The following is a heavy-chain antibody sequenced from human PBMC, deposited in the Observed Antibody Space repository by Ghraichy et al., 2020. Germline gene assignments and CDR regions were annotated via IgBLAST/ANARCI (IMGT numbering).Heavy chain of an antibody. CDR3: ANSFGELPSRQFDD. Sequence: GGSLRLSCAASGFTFSSYDMNWVRQAPGKGLEWVLAISGSGGSTYYADSVKGRFTISRDNSKNTLYLQMNSLRAEDTAVYYCANSFGELPSRQFDDWGQGTLVAVSS. CDR1: GFTFSSYD. J-gene: IGHJ4*02. D-gene: IGHD3-10*01. CDR2: ISGSGGST. V-gene: IGHV3-23*01.